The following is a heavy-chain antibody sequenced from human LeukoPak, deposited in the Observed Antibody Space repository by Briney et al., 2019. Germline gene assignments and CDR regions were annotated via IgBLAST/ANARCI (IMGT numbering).Heavy chain of an antibody. Sequence: GGSLRLSCAASGFTFSSHWMYWVRQVPGKGLVWVSRINSAGSSTSNADSVEGRFTTSRDNAKNTLYLQMSSLRAEGTAVYYCARDGYTYYMDVWGKGTTVTVSS. CDR3: ARDGYTYYMDV. D-gene: IGHD5-18*01. CDR2: INSAGSST. V-gene: IGHV3-74*01. J-gene: IGHJ6*03. CDR1: GFTFSSHW.